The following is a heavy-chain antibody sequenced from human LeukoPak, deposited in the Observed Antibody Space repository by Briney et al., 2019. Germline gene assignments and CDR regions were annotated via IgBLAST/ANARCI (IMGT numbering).Heavy chain of an antibody. Sequence: GASVKVSCKASGYTFTSYGISWVRQAPGQGLEWMGCISAYNGNTNYAQNLQGRVTMTTDTSTSTAYMELRSLRSDDTAVYYCARDVWPYCGRPNCYLVSDPWGQGTLVTVSS. CDR3: ARDVWPYCGRPNCYLVSDP. CDR1: GYTFTSYG. J-gene: IGHJ5*02. D-gene: IGHD2-2*01. CDR2: ISAYNGNT. V-gene: IGHV1-18*01.